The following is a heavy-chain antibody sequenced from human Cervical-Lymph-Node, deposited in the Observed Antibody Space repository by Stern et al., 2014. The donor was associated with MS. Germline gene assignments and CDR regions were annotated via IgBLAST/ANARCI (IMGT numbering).Heavy chain of an antibody. CDR2: IYPSSGRV. CDR1: GYVFIRYY. J-gene: IGHJ4*02. V-gene: IGHV1-46*01. CDR3: ARDYVEGYCSGDTCYSSLTFAY. D-gene: IGHD2-15*01. Sequence: QVQLVQSGAEVKKPGASVRVSCQASGYVFIRYYVHWVRQAPGQGLEWMGMIYPSSGRVSYAQKFQDRLTMTRDTSTSTVYMEVSGLRSDDTAVYYCARDYVEGYCSGDTCYSSLTFAYWGQGTLVTVSS.